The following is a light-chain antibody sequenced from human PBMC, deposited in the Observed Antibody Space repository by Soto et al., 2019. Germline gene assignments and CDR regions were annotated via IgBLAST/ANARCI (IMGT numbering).Light chain of an antibody. J-gene: IGLJ3*02. Sequence: QSVLTQPPSASGTPGQRVTISCSGSSSNIGSNTVNWYQQLPGTAPKLLIYSNNQRPSGVPDRFSGSRSGTSASLAISGLQSEDEGHYYCAAWDDSLNGRGVFGGGTQLTVL. CDR1: SSNIGSNT. CDR2: SNN. V-gene: IGLV1-44*01. CDR3: AAWDDSLNGRGV.